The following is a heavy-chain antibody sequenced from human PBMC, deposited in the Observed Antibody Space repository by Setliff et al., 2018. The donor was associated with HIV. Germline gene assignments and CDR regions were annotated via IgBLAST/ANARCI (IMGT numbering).Heavy chain of an antibody. V-gene: IGHV1-2*06. CDR2: MHPKSGGA. CDR3: ARQGSLTGYYTVDY. D-gene: IGHD3-9*01. CDR1: GYTFTDHH. J-gene: IGHJ4*02. Sequence: GASVKVSCKASGYTFTDHHIHWVRQAPGQGLEWMGRMHPKSGGANLVQKFEDRVTMTRDTSINTAYMELSRLRSDDTAVYYCARQGSLTGYYTVDYWGQGTLVTVSS.